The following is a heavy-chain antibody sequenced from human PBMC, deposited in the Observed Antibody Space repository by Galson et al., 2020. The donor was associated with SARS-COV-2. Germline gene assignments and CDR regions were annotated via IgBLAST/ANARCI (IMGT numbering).Heavy chain of an antibody. CDR1: GFTFSSYA. CDR2: ISYDGSNK. CDR3: AASGSGYYYRFDY. V-gene: IGHV3-30-3*01. D-gene: IGHD3-22*01. Sequence: GGSLRLSCAASGFTFSSYAMHWVRQAPGKGLEWVAVISYDGSNKYYADSVKGRFTISRDNSKNTLYLQMNSLRAEDTAVYYCAASGSGYYYRFDYWGQG. J-gene: IGHJ4*02.